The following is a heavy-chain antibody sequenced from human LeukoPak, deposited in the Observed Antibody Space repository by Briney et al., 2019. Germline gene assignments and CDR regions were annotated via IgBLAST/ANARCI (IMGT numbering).Heavy chain of an antibody. J-gene: IGHJ4*02. CDR3: ARGRQDSSSWSYYFDY. Sequence: GSLRLSCAASGFTFSSYSMDWVRQAPGKGLEWIGEINHSGSTNYNPSLKSRVTISVDTSKNQFSLKLSSVTAADTAVYYCARGRQDSSSWSYYFDYWGQGTLVTVSS. CDR2: INHSGST. CDR1: GFTFSSYS. D-gene: IGHD6-13*01. V-gene: IGHV4-34*01.